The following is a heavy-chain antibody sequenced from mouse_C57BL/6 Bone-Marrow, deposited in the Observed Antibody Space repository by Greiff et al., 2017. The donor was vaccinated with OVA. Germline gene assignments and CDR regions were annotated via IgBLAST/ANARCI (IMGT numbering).Heavy chain of an antibody. CDR1: GYTFTSYG. D-gene: IGHD1-1*01. CDR3: ARDYYGSIYRGYGYFDV. J-gene: IGHJ1*03. Sequence: EVQLQQSGAELVRPGSSVKMSCKTSGYTFTSYGINWVKQRPGQGLEWIGYIYIGNGYTEYNEKFKGKATLTSDTYSSTAYMQLSSLTSEDSAVYFCARDYYGSIYRGYGYFDVWGTGTTVTVSS. CDR2: IYIGNGYT. V-gene: IGHV1-58*01.